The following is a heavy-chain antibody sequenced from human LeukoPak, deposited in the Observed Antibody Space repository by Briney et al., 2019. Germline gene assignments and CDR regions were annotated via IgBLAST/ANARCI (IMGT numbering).Heavy chain of an antibody. CDR2: ISSDGSNK. CDR3: ARGDRTTMATLDY. CDR1: GFTFSSYE. Sequence: GGSLRLSCAGSGFTFSSYEMNWVRQAPDKGLEWVAIISSDGSNKNYTDSVKGRFTISRDNANDSLYLRMNSLRAEDTAIYYCARGDRTTMATLDYWGQGILVTVSS. D-gene: IGHD3-10*01. V-gene: IGHV3-30*04. J-gene: IGHJ4*02.